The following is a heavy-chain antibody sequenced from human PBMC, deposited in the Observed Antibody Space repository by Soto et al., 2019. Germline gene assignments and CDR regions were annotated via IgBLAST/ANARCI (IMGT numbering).Heavy chain of an antibody. CDR3: ARDRGGDCFDY. CDR2: IYYSGST. D-gene: IGHD2-21*01. J-gene: IGHJ4*02. CDR1: GGSISSGGYY. Sequence: QVQLQESGPGLVKPSQTLSLTCTVSGGSISSGGYYWSWIRQHPGKGLEWIGYIYYSGSTYYNPSLKLGVTISVDTSKNQFSLKLSSVTAADTAVYSCARDRGGDCFDYWGQGTLVTVSS. V-gene: IGHV4-31*03.